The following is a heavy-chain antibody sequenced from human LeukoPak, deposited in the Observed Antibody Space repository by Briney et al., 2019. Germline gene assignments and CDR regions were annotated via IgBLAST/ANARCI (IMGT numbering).Heavy chain of an antibody. Sequence: PGGPLRLSCAASGFTFSSFDMSWVRQAPGKGLEWVSAISGSGVSAYYADSVKGRFTISRDNSKNTLYLHMNSLRADDTAVYYCAKDLKNIAAYYFDYWGQGTLVTVS. CDR2: ISGSGVSA. CDR3: AKDLKNIAAYYFDY. J-gene: IGHJ4*02. D-gene: IGHD6-13*01. CDR1: GFTFSSFD. V-gene: IGHV3-23*01.